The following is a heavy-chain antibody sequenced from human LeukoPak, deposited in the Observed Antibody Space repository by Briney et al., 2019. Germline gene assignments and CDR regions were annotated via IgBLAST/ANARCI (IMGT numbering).Heavy chain of an antibody. V-gene: IGHV1-3*01. Sequence: ASVKVSCKASGGTFTSYAMHWVRQAPGQRLEWMGWINAGNGNAKYSQKFQGRVTITRDTSASTAYMELSSLRSEDTAVYYCARGVPLDIVVVVAAPFDPWGQGTLVTVSS. CDR2: INAGNGNA. J-gene: IGHJ5*02. CDR1: GGTFTSYA. CDR3: ARGVPLDIVVVVAAPFDP. D-gene: IGHD2-15*01.